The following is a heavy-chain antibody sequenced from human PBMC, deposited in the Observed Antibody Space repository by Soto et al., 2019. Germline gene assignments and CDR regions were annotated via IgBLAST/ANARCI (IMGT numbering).Heavy chain of an antibody. CDR2: ISSRSSYT. CDR3: AIIVGPNN. CDR1: GFTFSSYS. Sequence: EVQLVESGGGLVKTGGSLRLSCAASGFTFSSYSMNWVRQAPGKGLEWVSSISSRSSYTYYADSVKGRFTISRDNAKNSLYLQMNSLRAEDTAVYYCAIIVGPNNWGQGTQVTVSS. D-gene: IGHD2-21*01. J-gene: IGHJ4*02. V-gene: IGHV3-21*01.